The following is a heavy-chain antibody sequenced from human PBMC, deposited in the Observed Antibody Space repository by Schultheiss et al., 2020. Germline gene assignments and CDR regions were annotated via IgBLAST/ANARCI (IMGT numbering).Heavy chain of an antibody. Sequence: GGSLRLSCAASGFTFADYAMHWVRQAPGKGLEWVSGISWNSGSIGYADSVKGRFTISRDNAKNTLYLQMNSLRAEDTAVYYCAREGSVGAAHLQGTWGQGTLVTVSS. CDR1: GFTFADYA. V-gene: IGHV3-9*01. CDR3: AREGSVGAAHLQGT. D-gene: IGHD6-6*01. J-gene: IGHJ5*02. CDR2: ISWNSGSI.